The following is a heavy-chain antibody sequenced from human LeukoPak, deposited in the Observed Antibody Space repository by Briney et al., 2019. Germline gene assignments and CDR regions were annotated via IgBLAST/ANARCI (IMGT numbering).Heavy chain of an antibody. J-gene: IGHJ4*02. D-gene: IGHD6-19*01. CDR2: IRGTGTTT. V-gene: IGHV3-23*01. CDR3: AKVSWLGTLPSYHFDS. Sequence: GGSLRLSCAASGFTFGSYQMNWVRQAPGKGLEWVSAIRGTGTTTFYAASVKGRFTISRDNSKNTADLQMNSLRAEDTAVYYCAKVSWLGTLPSYHFDSWGQGTQVTVSS. CDR1: GFTFGSYQ.